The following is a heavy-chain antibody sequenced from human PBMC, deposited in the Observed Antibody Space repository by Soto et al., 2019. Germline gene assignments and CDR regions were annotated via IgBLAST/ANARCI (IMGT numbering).Heavy chain of an antibody. Sequence: QVQLVESGGGVVQPGRSLRLSCAASGFTFSSYGMHWVRQAPGKGLEWVAVISYDGSNKYYADYVKGRFTISRDNSKNTLYLQMNSLRAEDTAVYYCAKAVSRGDGYPNYYYSYGMDVWGQGTTVTVSS. J-gene: IGHJ6*02. CDR2: ISYDGSNK. CDR1: GFTFSSYG. CDR3: AKAVSRGDGYPNYYYSYGMDV. V-gene: IGHV3-30*18. D-gene: IGHD5-12*01.